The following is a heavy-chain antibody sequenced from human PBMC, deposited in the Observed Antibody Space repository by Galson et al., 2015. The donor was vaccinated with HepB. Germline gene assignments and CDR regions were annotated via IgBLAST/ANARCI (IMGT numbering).Heavy chain of an antibody. CDR3: ARGSFYCSSTSCYPYYFDY. J-gene: IGHJ4*02. Sequence: SVKVSCKASGYTFTSHYMHWVRQAPGQGLEWMGIINPSGGSTSYAQKFQGRVTMTRDTSTSTVYMELSSLRSEDTAVYYCARGSFYCSSTSCYPYYFDYWGQGTLVTVSS. V-gene: IGHV1-46*01. CDR1: GYTFTSHY. CDR2: INPSGGST. D-gene: IGHD2-2*01.